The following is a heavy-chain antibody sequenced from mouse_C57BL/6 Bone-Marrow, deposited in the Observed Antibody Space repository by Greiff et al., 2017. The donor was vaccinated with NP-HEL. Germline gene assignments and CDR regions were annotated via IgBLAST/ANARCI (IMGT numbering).Heavy chain of an antibody. D-gene: IGHD1-1*01. CDR2: IDPSDGYT. V-gene: IGHV1-50*01. Sequence: QVQLKQPGAELVKPGASVKLSCKASGYTFTTYWMQWVKQRPGQGLEWIGEIDPSDGYTNYNQKFKGKATLTVDTSSSTANMQLSSLTSEDSAVYYGARKAYYGRSYEFAYWGQGTLATVSA. CDR3: ARKAYYGRSYEFAY. J-gene: IGHJ3*01. CDR1: GYTFTTYW.